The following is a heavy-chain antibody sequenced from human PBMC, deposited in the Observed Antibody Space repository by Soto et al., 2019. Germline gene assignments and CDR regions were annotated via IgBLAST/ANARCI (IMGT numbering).Heavy chain of an antibody. J-gene: IGHJ5*02. Sequence: ASVKVSCKASGYTFTSYYMLWVRQAPGQGLEWMGIINPSGGSTSYAQKFQGRVTMTRDTSTSTVYMELSSLRSEDTAVYYCARDPQSTKPDHNWFDPWGQGTLVTVSS. CDR3: ARDPQSTKPDHNWFDP. D-gene: IGHD2-8*01. CDR2: INPSGGST. V-gene: IGHV1-46*03. CDR1: GYTFTSYY.